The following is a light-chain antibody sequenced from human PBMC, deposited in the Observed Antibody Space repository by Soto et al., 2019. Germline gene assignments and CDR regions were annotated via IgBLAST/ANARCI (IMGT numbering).Light chain of an antibody. V-gene: IGKV1-5*03. CDR2: KAS. Sequence: DIQVTQSPSTLSASVGDRVTITCRASQSLNDWLAWYQQKPGKAPKLLIYKASGLESGVPSRFCGSGSGTEFTLTISSLQPDDFATYYCQQYNGYPWTFGQGTKVEIK. CDR3: QQYNGYPWT. CDR1: QSLNDW. J-gene: IGKJ1*01.